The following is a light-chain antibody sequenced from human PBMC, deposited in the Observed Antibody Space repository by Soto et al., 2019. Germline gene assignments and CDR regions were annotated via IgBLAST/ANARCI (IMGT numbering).Light chain of an antibody. Sequence: EIVLTQSPGTLSLSPGERATLSCRASQSVSSSYLAWYQHKPGQAPRLLIYGASSRATGIPDRFSGSGSGTDFALTISRLEPEDYAVYYCQQYCSPSWTFGQGPKVDVK. J-gene: IGKJ1*01. CDR1: QSVSSSY. V-gene: IGKV3-20*01. CDR3: QQYCSPSWT. CDR2: GAS.